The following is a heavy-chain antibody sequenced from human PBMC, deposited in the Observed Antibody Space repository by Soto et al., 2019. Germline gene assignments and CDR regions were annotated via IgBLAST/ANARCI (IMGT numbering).Heavy chain of an antibody. Sequence: EVQVLESGGGLVQPGGSLRLSCAASGFTFSGYAMNWVRQAPGKGLEWVSAISGDGGSPYYAESVQGRFTISRDDSRNTLYLHMHSLRVEDTALYYCAKAVYISSPYYSGMDVWGQGTTVTVS. V-gene: IGHV3-23*01. D-gene: IGHD1-20*01. J-gene: IGHJ6*02. CDR1: GFTFSGYA. CDR2: ISGDGGSP. CDR3: AKAVYISSPYYSGMDV.